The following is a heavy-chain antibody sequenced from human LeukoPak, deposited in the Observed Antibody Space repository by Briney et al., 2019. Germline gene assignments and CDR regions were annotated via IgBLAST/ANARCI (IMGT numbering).Heavy chain of an antibody. CDR1: GFTFSSYT. Sequence: GGSLRLSCAASGFTFSSYTMNWVRQAPGKGLEWVSSISSSSSSYIYYADSLKGRFTISRDNAKNSLYLQMNSLRAEDTAVYYCARGKAVTGFDIWGQGTMVTVSS. J-gene: IGHJ3*02. CDR2: ISSSSSSYI. D-gene: IGHD4-17*01. CDR3: ARGKAVTGFDI. V-gene: IGHV3-21*04.